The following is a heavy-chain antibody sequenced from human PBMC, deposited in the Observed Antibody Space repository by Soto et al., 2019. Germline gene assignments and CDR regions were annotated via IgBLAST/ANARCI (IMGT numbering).Heavy chain of an antibody. CDR2: IIPISGTG. V-gene: IGHV1-69*08. J-gene: IGHJ4*02. D-gene: IGHD5-12*01. CDR1: GGTFSTST. Sequence: ASVKVSCKASGGTFSTSTFTWVRQAPGQGLEWMGRIIPISGTGDYAPKFQGRVLITADKSTSTVYMELSGLKAEDTAVFFCVRDAPIGSVFSGYDAIDSWGQGTLVTVSS. CDR3: VRDAPIGSVFSGYDAIDS.